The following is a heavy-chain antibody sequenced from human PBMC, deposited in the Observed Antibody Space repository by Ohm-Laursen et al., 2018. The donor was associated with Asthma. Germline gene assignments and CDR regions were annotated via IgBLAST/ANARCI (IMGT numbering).Heavy chain of an antibody. CDR3: ARERVNRYCSGGSCSKTIDY. CDR1: GGSISSGGYY. CDR2: IYYSGST. J-gene: IGHJ4*02. D-gene: IGHD2-15*01. Sequence: SDTLSLTCSVSGGSISSGGYYWSWIRQHPGKGLEWIGYIYYSGSTYYNPSLKSRVTISVDTSKNQFSLKLSSVTAADTAVYYCARERVNRYCSGGSCSKTIDYWGQGTLVTVSS. V-gene: IGHV4-31*03.